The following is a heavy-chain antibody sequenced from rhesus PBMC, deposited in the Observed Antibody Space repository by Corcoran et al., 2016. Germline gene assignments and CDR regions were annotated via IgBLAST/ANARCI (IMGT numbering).Heavy chain of an antibody. Sequence: EVQLVQSGAEVKKPGASVTISCQASGYTFTDHYLHWVRQAPGKGLEWMGRVDPEGGEADYAQKFKDRVTITAAMSTDTAYMELSSLRSEDTAVYYCARQSWYWYFDLWGPGTPITISS. J-gene: IGHJ2*01. CDR2: VDPEGGEA. CDR3: ARQSWYWYFDL. CDR1: GYTFTDHY. D-gene: IGHD1-38*01. V-gene: IGHV1-111*02.